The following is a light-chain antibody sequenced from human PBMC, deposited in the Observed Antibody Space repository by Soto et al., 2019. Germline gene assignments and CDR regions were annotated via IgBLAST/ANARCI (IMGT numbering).Light chain of an antibody. J-gene: IGLJ2*01. V-gene: IGLV1-40*01. CDR3: QSYDSSLSGSNVV. CDR2: GNS. CDR1: SSNIGAGYD. Sequence: QAVVTQEPSLTVSPGQRVTISCTGSSSNIGAGYDVHWYQQLPGTAPKLLIYGNSNRPSGVPDRFSGSKSGTSASLAITGLQAEDEADYYCQSYDSSLSGSNVVFGGGTKLTVL.